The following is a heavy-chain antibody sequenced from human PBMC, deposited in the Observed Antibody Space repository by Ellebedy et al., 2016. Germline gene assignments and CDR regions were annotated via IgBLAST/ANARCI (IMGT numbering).Heavy chain of an antibody. CDR1: GGSISSGDYY. CDR2: IYYSGST. J-gene: IGHJ4*02. Sequence: LRLSCTVSGGSISSGDYYWSWIRQPPGKGLEWIGYIYYSGSTYYNPSLKSRVTISVDTSKNQFSLKLSSVTAADTAVYYCATITIFGVVGAFDYWGQGTLVTVSS. D-gene: IGHD3-3*01. V-gene: IGHV4-30-4*01. CDR3: ATITIFGVVGAFDY.